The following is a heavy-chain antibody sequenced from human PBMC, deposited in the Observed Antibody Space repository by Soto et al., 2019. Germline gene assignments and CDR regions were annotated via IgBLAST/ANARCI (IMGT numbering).Heavy chain of an antibody. CDR2: IYYSGST. V-gene: IGHV4-59*01. J-gene: IGHJ4*02. Sequence: QVQLQESGPGLVKPSETLSLTCTVFGGSMSSYFWSWIRQSPGQGLEWIGSIYYSGSTNYNPSLTSRVTISIDTSKSQFSLRLSSVTAADTAVYYCARGYGPFDYWGQGTLVTVSS. CDR3: ARGYGPFDY. CDR1: GGSMSSYF. D-gene: IGHD4-17*01.